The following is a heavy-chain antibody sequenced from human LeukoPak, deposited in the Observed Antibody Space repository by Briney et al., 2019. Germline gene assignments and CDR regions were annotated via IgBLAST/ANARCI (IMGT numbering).Heavy chain of an antibody. V-gene: IGHV1-2*04. J-gene: IGHJ3*02. CDR1: GYTFTGYY. CDR2: INPNSGGT. CDR3: ARDFQLWAFDI. Sequence: EASVKVSCKASGYTFTGYYMHWVRQAPGQGLEWMGWINPNSGGTNYAQKFQGWVTMTRDTSISTAYMELSRLRSDDTAVYYCARDFQLWAFDIWGQGTMVTVSS. D-gene: IGHD1-1*01.